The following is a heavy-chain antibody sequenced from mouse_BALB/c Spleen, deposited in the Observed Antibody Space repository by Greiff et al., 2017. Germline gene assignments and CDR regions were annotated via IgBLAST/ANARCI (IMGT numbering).Heavy chain of an antibody. CDR3: ARGRYDPSFAY. D-gene: IGHD2-14*01. Sequence: EVMLVESGGGLVQPGGSRKLSCAASGFTFSSFGMHWVRQAPEKGLEWVAYISSGSSTIYYADTVKGRFTISRDNPKNTLFLQMSSLRSEDTAMYYCARGRYDPSFAYWGQGTLVTVSA. CDR1: GFTFSSFG. V-gene: IGHV5-17*02. CDR2: ISSGSSTI. J-gene: IGHJ3*01.